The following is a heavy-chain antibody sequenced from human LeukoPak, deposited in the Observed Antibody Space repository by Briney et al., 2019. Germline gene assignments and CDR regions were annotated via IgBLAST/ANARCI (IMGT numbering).Heavy chain of an antibody. CDR3: ARDSPDYYDSRGYRSADY. CDR2: IIPILGIA. J-gene: IGHJ4*02. CDR1: GGTFSSYA. D-gene: IGHD3-22*01. V-gene: IGHV1-69*04. Sequence: SVKVSCKASGGTFSSYAISWVRQAPGQGLEWMGRIIPILGIANYAQKFQGRVTITADKSTSTAYMELSSLRSEDTAVYYCARDSPDYYDSRGYRSADYWGQGTLVTVSS.